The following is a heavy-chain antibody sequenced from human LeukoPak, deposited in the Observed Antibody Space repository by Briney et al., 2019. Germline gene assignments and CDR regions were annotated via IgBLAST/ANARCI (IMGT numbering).Heavy chain of an antibody. CDR2: ISGSGGST. V-gene: IGHV3-23*01. J-gene: IGHJ4*02. Sequence: GGSLRLSCAASGFTFSSYAMSWVRQAPGKGLEWVSAISGSGGSTYYADSVKGRFTISRDNSKNTLYLQMNSLRAEDTAVYYCAKAKKETRQWLVDYFDYWGQGTLVTVSS. CDR1: GFTFSSYA. D-gene: IGHD6-19*01. CDR3: AKAKKETRQWLVDYFDY.